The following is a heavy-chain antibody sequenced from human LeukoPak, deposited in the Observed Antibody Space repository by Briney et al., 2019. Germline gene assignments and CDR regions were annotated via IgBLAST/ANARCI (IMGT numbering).Heavy chain of an antibody. CDR3: ARDNSDGYNPIDY. V-gene: IGHV1-2*02. J-gene: IGHJ4*02. CDR2: INPNSGDT. D-gene: IGHD5-24*01. CDR1: GYTFTGNY. Sequence: ASVKVSCKASGYTFTGNYMNWVRQAPGQGLEWVGWINPNSGDTSYAQKFQGRVTMTRDTSSSIAYMELSRLRSDDTAVYYCARDNSDGYNPIDYWGQGTLVTVSS.